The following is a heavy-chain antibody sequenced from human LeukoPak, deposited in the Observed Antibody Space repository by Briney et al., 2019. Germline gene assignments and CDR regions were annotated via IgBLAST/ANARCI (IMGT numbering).Heavy chain of an antibody. CDR3: ARHGIAAAGTVTNYYYYCMDV. D-gene: IGHD6-13*01. CDR1: GYSFTSYW. J-gene: IGHJ6*03. V-gene: IGHV5-51*01. CDR2: IYPGDSDT. Sequence: GESLNNSCKGSGYSFTSYWIRWLRQMPGKGLEWMGIIYPGDSDTRYSPSFQSQLTISADKSISTAYLQWSSLKASDTAMYYCARHGIAAAGTVTNYYYYCMDVWGKGTTVTV.